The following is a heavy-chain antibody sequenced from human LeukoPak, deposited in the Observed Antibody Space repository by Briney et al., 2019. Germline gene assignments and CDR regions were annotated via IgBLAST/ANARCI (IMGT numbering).Heavy chain of an antibody. CDR1: GYTFTGYY. V-gene: IGHV1-2*02. Sequence: GASVKVSCKASGYTFTGYYMHWVRQAPGQGLEWMGWINPNSGGTNYAQKFQGRVTMTRDTSISTAYMELSRLRSDDTAVYYCARSIPPYYDILTGYGPLYWGQGTLVTVSS. CDR2: INPNSGGT. J-gene: IGHJ4*02. D-gene: IGHD3-9*01. CDR3: ARSIPPYYDILTGYGPLY.